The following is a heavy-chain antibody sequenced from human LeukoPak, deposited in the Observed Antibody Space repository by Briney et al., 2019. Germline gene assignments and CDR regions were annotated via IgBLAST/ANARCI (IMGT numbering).Heavy chain of an antibody. CDR1: GFAFSNYW. Sequence: PGGSLRLSCKASGFAFSNYWMTWVRQAPGKGLEWVANIKQDGGEKHYVDSVKGRFTISRDNANNSLYLQINSLRADDTALYYCARDPYHFDSSGNDIWGQGTMVTVSS. CDR2: IKQDGGEK. V-gene: IGHV3-7*01. D-gene: IGHD3-22*01. J-gene: IGHJ3*02. CDR3: ARDPYHFDSSGNDI.